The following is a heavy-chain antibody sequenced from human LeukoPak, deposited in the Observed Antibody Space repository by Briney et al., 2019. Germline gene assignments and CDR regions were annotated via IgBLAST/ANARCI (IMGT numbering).Heavy chain of an antibody. Sequence: SETLSLTCAVYGGSFSGYYWSWIRQSPGKGLEWIGETYHSGSTNYNSSLKSRVTISVDTSKNQFSLKLSSVTAADTAVYYCARVTGYMIEDYFDYWGQGTLVTVSS. CDR3: ARVTGYMIEDYFDY. CDR2: TYHSGST. CDR1: GGSFSGYY. J-gene: IGHJ4*02. V-gene: IGHV4-34*01. D-gene: IGHD3-22*01.